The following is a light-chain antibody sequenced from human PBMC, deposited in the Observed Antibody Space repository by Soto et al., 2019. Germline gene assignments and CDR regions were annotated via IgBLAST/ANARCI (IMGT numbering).Light chain of an antibody. V-gene: IGKV3-11*01. CDR1: QSVSSY. CDR2: DAS. J-gene: IGKJ2*01. Sequence: EIVLTQSPATLSLSPGERATLSCRASQSVSSYLAWYQQKPGQAPRLLIYDASNGATGIPARFSGSGSGTDFTLTMSSLEPEDFAVYYCQQRSNWPRTFGQGTKLEIK. CDR3: QQRSNWPRT.